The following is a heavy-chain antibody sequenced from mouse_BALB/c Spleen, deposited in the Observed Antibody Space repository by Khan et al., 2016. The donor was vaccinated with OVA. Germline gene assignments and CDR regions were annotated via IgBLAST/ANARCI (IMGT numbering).Heavy chain of an antibody. J-gene: IGHJ3*01. CDR3: ARKDYYDYDPFAY. Sequence: EVQLLESGPGLVKPSQSLSLTYTVTGYSITSEYTWNWIRQFPGNKLEWMGFISYSGNTRYNPSLKSRISITRDTSKNQFFLQLNSVTSEDTATYYCARKDYYDYDPFAYWGQGTLVTVSA. CDR2: ISYSGNT. CDR1: GYSITSEYT. D-gene: IGHD2-4*01. V-gene: IGHV3-2*02.